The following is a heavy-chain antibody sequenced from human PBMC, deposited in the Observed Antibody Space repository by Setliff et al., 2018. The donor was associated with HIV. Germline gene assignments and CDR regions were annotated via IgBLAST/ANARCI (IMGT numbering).Heavy chain of an antibody. CDR1: GGSFTDYY. Sequence: LSLTCAVFGGSFTDYYWIWIRQPPEKGLEWIGEINHSGSTHYNPSLKSRFIISVDTSKNQFSLKVNSMTAADTAVYYRARDASPYVPGYFQLWGQGTLVTVPQ. D-gene: IGHD3-16*01. V-gene: IGHV4-34*01. J-gene: IGHJ1*01. CDR3: ARDASPYVPGYFQL. CDR2: INHSGST.